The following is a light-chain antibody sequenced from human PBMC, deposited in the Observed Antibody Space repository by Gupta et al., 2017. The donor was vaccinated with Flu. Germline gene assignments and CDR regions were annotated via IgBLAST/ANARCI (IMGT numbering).Light chain of an antibody. J-gene: IGKJ1*01. CDR1: QSISSW. V-gene: IGKV1-5*03. Sequence: DIQKTQSLSTLSASVGDRVTITCRASQSISSWLAWYQQKPGKAPKLLIYKASSLESGVPSRFSGSGSGTEFTLTISSLQPDDFATYYCQQYNSYSRTFGQGTKVEIK. CDR3: QQYNSYSRT. CDR2: KAS.